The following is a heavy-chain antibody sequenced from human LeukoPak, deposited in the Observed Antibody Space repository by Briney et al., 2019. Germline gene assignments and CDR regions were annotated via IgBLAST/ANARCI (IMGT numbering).Heavy chain of an antibody. J-gene: IGHJ4*02. CDR1: GHTFTGDY. CDR2: INPKRGAT. Sequence: ASVKVSCKASGHTFTGDYMHWVRQAPGQGLERMGWINPKRGATNYAQKFQGRVTMTRDTSISTVYMELSGLRYDDTAVYYCARAIAVAAHLDSWGQGTLVTVSS. D-gene: IGHD6-19*01. V-gene: IGHV1-2*02. CDR3: ARAIAVAAHLDS.